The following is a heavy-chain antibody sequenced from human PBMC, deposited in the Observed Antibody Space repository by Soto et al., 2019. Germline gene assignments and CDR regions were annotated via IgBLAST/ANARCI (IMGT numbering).Heavy chain of an antibody. J-gene: IGHJ6*02. D-gene: IGHD2-2*01. V-gene: IGHV1-69*13. Sequence: ASVKVSCKASGGTFSSYAISWVRQAPGQGLEWMGGIIPIFATANYAQKFQGRVMITVDESTSTAYMELSSLRSEDTAVYYCARSVSFRYQLLKRGMDVWGQGTTVTVSS. CDR3: ARSVSFRYQLLKRGMDV. CDR1: GGTFSSYA. CDR2: IIPIFATA.